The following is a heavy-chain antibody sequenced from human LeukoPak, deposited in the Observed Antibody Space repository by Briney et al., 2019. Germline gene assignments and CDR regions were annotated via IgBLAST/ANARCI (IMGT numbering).Heavy chain of an antibody. V-gene: IGHV1-18*01. Sequence: ASVKASCKASGYTFTSYGISWVRQAPGQGLEWMGWISAYNGNTNYAQKLQGGDTMTTDTSTSTAYMELRSLRSDDTAVYYCARDRAYYYGSGSFNWFDPWGQGTLVTVSS. J-gene: IGHJ5*02. CDR3: ARDRAYYYGSGSFNWFDP. CDR2: ISAYNGNT. CDR1: GYTFTSYG. D-gene: IGHD3-10*01.